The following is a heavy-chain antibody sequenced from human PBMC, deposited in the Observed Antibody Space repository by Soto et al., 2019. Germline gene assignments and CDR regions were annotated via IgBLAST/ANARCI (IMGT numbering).Heavy chain of an antibody. CDR2: ISGSGGST. CDR1: GFTFSSYA. J-gene: IGHJ4*02. V-gene: IGHV3-23*01. D-gene: IGHD2-2*02. CDR3: AKEFQRRGYCSSTSCYTLDY. Sequence: GGSLRLSCAASGFTFSSYAMSWVRQAPGKGLEWVSAISGSGGSTYYADSVKGRFTISRDNSKNTLYLQMNSLRAEDTAVYYCAKEFQRRGYCSSTSCYTLDYWGQGTLVTVSS.